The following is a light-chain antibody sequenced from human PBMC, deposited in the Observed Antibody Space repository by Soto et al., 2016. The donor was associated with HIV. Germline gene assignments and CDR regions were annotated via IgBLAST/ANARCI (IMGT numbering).Light chain of an antibody. CDR2: GQS. Sequence: SSELTQDPAVSVALGQTVKITCQGDSLRSYYATWYQQKPGQAPVFVIYGQSNRPSGIPDRFSGSSSGNTASLTITGAQAEDEADYYCSSRDSNDNHVVFGGGTKLTVL. J-gene: IGLJ2*01. CDR3: SSRDSNDNHVV. V-gene: IGLV3-19*01. CDR1: SLRSYY.